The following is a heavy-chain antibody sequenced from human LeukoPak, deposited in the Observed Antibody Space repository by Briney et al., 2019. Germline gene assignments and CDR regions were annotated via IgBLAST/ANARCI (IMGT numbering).Heavy chain of an antibody. D-gene: IGHD4-23*01. J-gene: IGHJ6*03. CDR3: ARDWMTTVVTGKYYYYMDV. V-gene: IGHV1-2*02. CDR1: GYTFTGYY. Sequence: ASVKVSCKASGYTFTGYYMHWVRQAPGQGLEWMGWINPNSGGTNYAQKFQGRVTMTRDTSISTAYMELSRLRSDDTAVYYCARDWMTTVVTGKYYYYMDVWGKGTTVTVSS. CDR2: INPNSGGT.